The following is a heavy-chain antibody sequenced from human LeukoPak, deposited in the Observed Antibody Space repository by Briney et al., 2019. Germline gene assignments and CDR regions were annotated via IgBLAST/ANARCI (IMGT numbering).Heavy chain of an antibody. Sequence: SETLSLTCTVSGGSISSSSYYWGWIRQPPGKGLEWIGSIYYSGSTYYNPSLKSRVTISVDTSKNQFSLKLSSVTAADTAVYYCARDWETVTGGGFDYWGQGTLVTVSS. CDR3: ARDWETVTGGGFDY. V-gene: IGHV4-39*07. J-gene: IGHJ4*02. CDR2: IYYSGST. CDR1: GGSISSSSYY. D-gene: IGHD4-17*01.